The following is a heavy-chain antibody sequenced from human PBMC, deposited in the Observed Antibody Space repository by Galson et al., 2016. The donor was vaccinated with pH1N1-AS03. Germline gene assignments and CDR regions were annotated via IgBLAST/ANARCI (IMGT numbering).Heavy chain of an antibody. J-gene: IGHJ6*02. D-gene: IGHD1-14*01. CDR1: GGTFNTYS. Sequence: SVKVSCKASGGTFNTYSFNWVRQAPGQGLEWMGGIIPVFGTANYAQQFQDRVTITADASRREAYMEIRSLRSEDSALYFCARGIRNTKKNFGMDARGQGTAVIVSS. CDR2: IIPVFGTA. V-gene: IGHV1-69*13. CDR3: ARGIRNTKKNFGMDA.